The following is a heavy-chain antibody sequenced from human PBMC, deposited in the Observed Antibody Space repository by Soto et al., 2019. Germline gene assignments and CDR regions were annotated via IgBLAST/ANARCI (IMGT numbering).Heavy chain of an antibody. CDR3: AKDQILFLEWLLTNYFDY. Sequence: QVQLVESGGGVVQPGRSLRLSCAASGFTFSSYGMHWVRQAPGKGLEWVAVISYDGSNKYYADSVKGRFTISRDNSKNPLYLQMNRLRAEDTAVYYCAKDQILFLEWLLTNYFDYLGQGTLVPVSS. CDR1: GFTFSSYG. J-gene: IGHJ4*02. V-gene: IGHV3-30*18. D-gene: IGHD3-3*01. CDR2: ISYDGSNK.